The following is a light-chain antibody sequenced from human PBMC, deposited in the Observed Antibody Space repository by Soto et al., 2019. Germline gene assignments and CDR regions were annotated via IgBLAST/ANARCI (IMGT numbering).Light chain of an antibody. V-gene: IGKV3-15*01. CDR2: DTS. Sequence: EIVMTQSPATLSVSPGERVTLSCMASQSVSRFLAWYQQRPGQAPRLLIYDTSTRATGVPARFSGSGSGTEFSRTLSSLQSEDFAVFYWQQYDNWPPCTFGQGTQLEV. CDR3: QQYDNWPPCT. J-gene: IGKJ2*02. CDR1: QSVSRF.